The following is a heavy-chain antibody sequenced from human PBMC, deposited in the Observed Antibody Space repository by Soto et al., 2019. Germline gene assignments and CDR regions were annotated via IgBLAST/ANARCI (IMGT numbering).Heavy chain of an antibody. Sequence: GASVKVSCKASGYTFTGYYMHWVRQAPGQGLEWMGWINPNSGGTDYAQKFQGRVTMTRDTSISTAYMELSRLRSDDTAVYYCARLLRFLEWFHYGMDVWGQGTTVTVSS. CDR3: ARLLRFLEWFHYGMDV. CDR1: GYTFTGYY. D-gene: IGHD3-3*01. V-gene: IGHV1-2*02. CDR2: INPNSGGT. J-gene: IGHJ6*02.